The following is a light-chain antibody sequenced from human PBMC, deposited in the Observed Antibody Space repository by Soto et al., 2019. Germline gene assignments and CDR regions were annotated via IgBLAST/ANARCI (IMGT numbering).Light chain of an antibody. CDR3: QQYNSYPYT. Sequence: DIQMTQSPSTLSASVGDRVTITCRASQSISIWLAWYQQKPGKAPKVLIYDASSLEGGVPSRFSGSGSGTEFTLTVSSLQSDDFATYYCQQYNSYPYTFGQGTKLEIK. V-gene: IGKV1-5*01. CDR2: DAS. J-gene: IGKJ2*01. CDR1: QSISIW.